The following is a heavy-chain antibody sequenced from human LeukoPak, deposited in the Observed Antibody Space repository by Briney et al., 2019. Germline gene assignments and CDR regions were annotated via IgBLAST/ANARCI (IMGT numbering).Heavy chain of an antibody. CDR1: GGSISSSSYY. CDR3: AKKIGGRGGLQGGYYFDY. V-gene: IGHV4-39*01. CDR2: IYYSGST. Sequence: SETLSLTCTVSGGSISSSSYYWGWIRQPPGKGLEWIGSIYYSGSTYYNPSLKSRVTISVDTSKNQFSLKLSSVTAADTAVYTGAKKIGGRGGLQGGYYFDYWAKGTLFPSPQ. J-gene: IGHJ4*02. D-gene: IGHD3-16*01.